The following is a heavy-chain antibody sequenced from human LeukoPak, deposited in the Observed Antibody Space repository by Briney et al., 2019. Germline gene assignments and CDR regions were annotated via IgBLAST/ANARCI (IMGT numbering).Heavy chain of an antibody. V-gene: IGHV3-30*18. CDR3: AKDRVVRGTNWFDP. D-gene: IGHD3-10*01. J-gene: IGHJ5*02. CDR1: GFTFSSYS. Sequence: GGSLRLSCAASGFTFSSYSMNWVRQAPGKGLEWVAVISYDGSNKYYADSVKGRFTISRDNSKNTLYLQMNSLRAEDTAVYYCAKDRVVRGTNWFDPWGQGTLVTVSS. CDR2: ISYDGSNK.